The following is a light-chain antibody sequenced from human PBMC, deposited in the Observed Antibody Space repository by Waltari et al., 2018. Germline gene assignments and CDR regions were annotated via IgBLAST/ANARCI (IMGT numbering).Light chain of an antibody. J-gene: IGKJ1*01. V-gene: IGKV1-39*01. CDR1: EGISTY. Sequence: DIQMTQSPPSLSASIGDRLTITCRASEGISTYLNWYQQKPGKAPKLLIYSASSLQSGVPSRFSGSGSGTDVTLTIRSLRPEDFATYFCQQSYSASWTVGQGTKVE. CDR2: SAS. CDR3: QQSYSASWT.